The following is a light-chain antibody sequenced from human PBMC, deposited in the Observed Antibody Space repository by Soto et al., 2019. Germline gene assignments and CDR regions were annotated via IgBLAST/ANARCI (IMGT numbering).Light chain of an antibody. Sequence: QSALTQPASVSGSPGQSITISCTRSSSHVGSYDFVSWYQQHPGKAPKALIYEVTKRTSGVSNRFSGSKSGNTACLTISGLQADDEAGYYCGADAGSSRYAFGTGTKVTVL. J-gene: IGLJ1*01. V-gene: IGLV2-23*02. CDR1: SSHVGSYDF. CDR2: EVT. CDR3: GADAGSSRYA.